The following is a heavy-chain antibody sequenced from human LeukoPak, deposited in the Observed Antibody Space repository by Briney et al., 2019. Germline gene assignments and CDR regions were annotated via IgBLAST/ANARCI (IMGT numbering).Heavy chain of an antibody. CDR1: GGSISSYY. D-gene: IGHD2-15*01. J-gene: IGHJ4*02. CDR3: ARGTFGGYCSGGSCVYFDY. CDR2: IYYSGST. V-gene: IGHV4-59*01. Sequence: SETLSLTCTVSGGSISSYYWSWIRQPPGKGLEWIGYIYYSGSTNYNPSLKSRVTISVDTSKNQLSLKLSSVTAADTAVYYCARGTFGGYCSGGSCVYFDYWGQGTLVTVSS.